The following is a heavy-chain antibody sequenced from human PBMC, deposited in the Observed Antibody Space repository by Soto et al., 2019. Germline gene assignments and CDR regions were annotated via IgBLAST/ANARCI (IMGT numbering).Heavy chain of an antibody. CDR3: ARAARYCSTSICFSSFYWFDP. V-gene: IGHV1-18*04. CDR1: GYTFTSYG. CDR2: ISGFNGNT. D-gene: IGHD2-2*01. Sequence: EASVKVSCKASGYTFTSYGFSWVRQAPGQGLEWMGWISGFNGNTNYAQKFQGRVTMTTDKSTSTAYMELRSLRSDDTAVYYCARAARYCSTSICFSSFYWFDPWGQGTLVTVPQ. J-gene: IGHJ5*02.